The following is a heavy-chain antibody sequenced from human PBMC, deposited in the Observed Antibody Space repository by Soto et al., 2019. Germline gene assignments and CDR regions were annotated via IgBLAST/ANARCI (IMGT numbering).Heavy chain of an antibody. CDR3: AKMASDHLNPLAC. CDR1: GFTFNAYA. CDR2: IGGSGGNR. V-gene: IGHV3-23*01. Sequence: GGSLRLSCAASGFTFNAYAMTWVRQPPGKGLEWVSAIGGSGGNRYYAASVKGRFTISRDNSKYTVDLQMNSLRAEDTAVYFWAKMASDHLNPLACWGQGSLVTVAS. J-gene: IGHJ1*01.